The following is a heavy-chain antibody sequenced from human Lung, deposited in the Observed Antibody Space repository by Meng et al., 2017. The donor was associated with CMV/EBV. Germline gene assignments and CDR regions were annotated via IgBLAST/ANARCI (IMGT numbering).Heavy chain of an antibody. D-gene: IGHD2-21*02. J-gene: IGHJ4*02. CDR2: IYHSGST. CDR1: GGSLSSRNW. V-gene: IGHV4-4*02. CDR3: ARVGAYCGGDCYHPR. Sequence: QVPLQESGPGLVKPSGTLSLTFAVSGGSLSSRNWWSWVRQPPGKGLEWIGEIYHSGSTNYNPSLKSRVTISVDESKNQFSLRLSSVTAADTAVYYCARVGAYCGGDCYHPRWGQGTLVTVSS.